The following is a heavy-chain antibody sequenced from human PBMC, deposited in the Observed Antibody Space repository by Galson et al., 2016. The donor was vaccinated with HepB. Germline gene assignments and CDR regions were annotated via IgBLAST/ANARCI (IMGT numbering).Heavy chain of an antibody. J-gene: IGHJ4*02. CDR2: ITRSADLI. CDR3: ARHALASDCGGDCYAVHFDF. D-gene: IGHD2-21*02. CDR1: GFSFSSYA. V-gene: IGHV3-48*03. Sequence: ASGFSFSSYAMNWVGQAPGKGLEWIEYITRSADLIYYADSVKGRFMISRDNAKRSLYLQMHSLRDGDTAVYYCARHALASDCGGDCYAVHFDFWGQGTLVTVSS.